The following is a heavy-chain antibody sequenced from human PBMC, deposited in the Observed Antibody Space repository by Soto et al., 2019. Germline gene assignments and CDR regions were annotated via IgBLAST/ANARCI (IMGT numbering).Heavy chain of an antibody. D-gene: IGHD1-1*01. CDR1: GGTFSSYA. CDR3: ARETGTEPYFDY. CDR2: IIPIFGTA. V-gene: IGHV1-69*13. Sequence: ASVKVSCKASGGTFSSYAISWVRQAPGQGLEWMGGIIPIFGTANYAQKFQGRVTITADESTSTAYMELSSLRSEDTAVYYCARETGTEPYFDYWGQGTLVTVSS. J-gene: IGHJ4*02.